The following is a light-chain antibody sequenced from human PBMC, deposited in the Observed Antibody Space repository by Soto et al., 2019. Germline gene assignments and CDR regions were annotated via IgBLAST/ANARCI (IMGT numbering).Light chain of an antibody. CDR2: RAS. Sequence: EIVLTQSPGTLSLSPGERATLSCRASQSVSSSYLAWYQQKPGQAPRLLIYRASSRATGLPDRFCGRGSGTDFTLTICRLEPEDWEVYYCHQYGGSHQYTFGQGTKLVIK. CDR1: QSVSSSY. V-gene: IGKV3-20*01. J-gene: IGKJ2*01. CDR3: HQYGGSHQYT.